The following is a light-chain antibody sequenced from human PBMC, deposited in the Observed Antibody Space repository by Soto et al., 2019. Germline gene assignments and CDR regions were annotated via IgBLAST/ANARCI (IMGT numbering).Light chain of an antibody. CDR2: DVS. CDR3: SSYTSNSALYV. CDR1: SRDIGGYNY. V-gene: IGLV2-14*03. Sequence: QSVLTQPASVSGSPGQSITISCTGTSRDIGGYNYVSWYQHRPGQAPKLMIYDVSNRPSGVSSRFAGSKSGNTASLTIFGLLADDEADYYCSSYTSNSALYVFGTGTKVTVL. J-gene: IGLJ1*01.